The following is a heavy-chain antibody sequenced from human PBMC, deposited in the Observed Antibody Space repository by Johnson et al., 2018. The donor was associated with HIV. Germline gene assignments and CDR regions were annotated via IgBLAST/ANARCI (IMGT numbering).Heavy chain of an antibody. CDR3: ARGRPNYYDSSGRYVPVAFDI. Sequence: QVQLVESGGGVVQPGRSLRLSCAASGFTFSSYAMHWVRQAPGKGLEWVAVISYAASLKGSFNIARDDSTHTAYLQMNSLRAEDTAVYYCARGRPNYYDSSGRYVPVAFDIWGQGTMVTVSS. CDR1: GFTFSSYA. V-gene: IGHV3-30*04. J-gene: IGHJ3*02. CDR2: ISY. D-gene: IGHD3-22*01.